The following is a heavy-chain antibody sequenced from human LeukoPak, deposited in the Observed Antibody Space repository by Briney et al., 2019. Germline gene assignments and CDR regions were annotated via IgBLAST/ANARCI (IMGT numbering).Heavy chain of an antibody. CDR1: GFTFSSYW. CDR3: ASLETTVTTDDAFDI. V-gene: IGHV3-7*03. J-gene: IGHJ3*02. Sequence: GGSLRLSCAASGFTFSSYWMSWVRQAPGKGLEWVANIKQDGSEKYYVDSVKGRFTISRDNAENSLYLQMNSLRAEDTAVYYCASLETTVTTDDAFDIWGQGTMVTVSS. CDR2: IKQDGSEK. D-gene: IGHD4-17*01.